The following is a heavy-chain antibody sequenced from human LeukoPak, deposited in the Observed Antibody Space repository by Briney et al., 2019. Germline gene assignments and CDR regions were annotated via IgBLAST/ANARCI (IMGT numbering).Heavy chain of an antibody. CDR3: SSWYRGSSSLDY. CDR1: GYTFTGYY. Sequence: ASVKVSCKASGYTFTGYYMHWVRQAPGQGLEWMGRINPNSGGTNYAQKFQGRVTMTRDTSISTAYMELSRLRSDEPAGYYWSSWYRGSSSLDYWGQGPLVTVST. V-gene: IGHV1-2*06. J-gene: IGHJ4*02. CDR2: INPNSGGT. D-gene: IGHD6-6*01.